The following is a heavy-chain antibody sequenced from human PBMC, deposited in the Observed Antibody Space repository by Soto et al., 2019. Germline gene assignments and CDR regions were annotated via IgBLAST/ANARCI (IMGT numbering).Heavy chain of an antibody. V-gene: IGHV4-39*01. J-gene: IGHJ2*01. CDR3: ARRTTVTNRFFDL. Sequence: QLQLQESDPGLVKPSETLSLTCTVSGGSISSSSYYWGWIRQPPGKGLEWIGSIYYSGSTYYNPSLTSRVTISVDTSKNQFSLKLSSVTAADTAVYYCARRTTVTNRFFDLWGRGTLVTVSS. CDR1: GGSISSSSYY. CDR2: IYYSGST. D-gene: IGHD4-17*01.